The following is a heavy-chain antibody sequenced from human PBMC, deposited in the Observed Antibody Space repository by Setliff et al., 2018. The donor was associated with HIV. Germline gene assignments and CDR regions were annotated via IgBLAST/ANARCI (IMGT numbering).Heavy chain of an antibody. Sequence: SETLSLTCIVAGGSLSSPTYYWAWIRQPPGKALEWIGSVNYSGTTYYNPSLKSRVTMSVGMSKNYFFLGLTSVTAADTAVYHCVRHGGEIQLWSGRGNWFDPWGQGILVTVSS. CDR1: GGSLSSPTYY. CDR3: VRHGGEIQLWSGRGNWFDP. J-gene: IGHJ5*02. CDR2: VNYSGTT. D-gene: IGHD5-18*01. V-gene: IGHV4-39*01.